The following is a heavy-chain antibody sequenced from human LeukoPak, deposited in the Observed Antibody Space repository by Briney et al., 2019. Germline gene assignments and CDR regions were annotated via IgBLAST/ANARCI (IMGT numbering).Heavy chain of an antibody. Sequence: ASVKVSCKASGYTFTSYYMHWVRQAPGQGLEWMGIINPSGGSTSYAQKFQGRVTMTRDMSTSTVYMELSSLGSEDTAVYYCARAPQAYSTSEPLYFDYWGQGTLVTVSS. CDR2: INPSGGST. CDR3: ARAPQAYSTSEPLYFDY. D-gene: IGHD6-6*01. CDR1: GYTFTSYY. J-gene: IGHJ4*02. V-gene: IGHV1-46*01.